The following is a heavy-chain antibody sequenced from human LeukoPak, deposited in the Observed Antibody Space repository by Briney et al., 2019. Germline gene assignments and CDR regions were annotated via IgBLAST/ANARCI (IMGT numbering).Heavy chain of an antibody. D-gene: IGHD2-2*01. CDR3: AKGGGGRGYCSSTSCYLFDY. V-gene: IGHV3-23*01. Sequence: GGSLRLSCAASGFTFSSYAMSWVRQAPGKGLEWVSAISGSGCSTYYADSVKGRFTISRENSKNTLYLQMNSLRAEDTAVYYCAKGGGGRGYCSSTSCYLFDYWGQGTLVTVSS. CDR2: ISGSGCST. J-gene: IGHJ4*02. CDR1: GFTFSSYA.